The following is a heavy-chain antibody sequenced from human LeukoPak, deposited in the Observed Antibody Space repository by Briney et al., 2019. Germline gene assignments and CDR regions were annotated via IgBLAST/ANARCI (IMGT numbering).Heavy chain of an antibody. D-gene: IGHD3-10*01. Sequence: GGSLRLSCAASGFTSSSYGMHWVRQAPGKGLEWVAVISYDGSNKYYADSVKGRFTISRDNSKNTLYLQMNSLRAEDTAVYYCAKDGAMVRGAYYPWGQGTLVTVSS. CDR3: AKDGAMVRGAYYP. CDR1: GFTSSSYG. J-gene: IGHJ5*02. CDR2: ISYDGSNK. V-gene: IGHV3-30*18.